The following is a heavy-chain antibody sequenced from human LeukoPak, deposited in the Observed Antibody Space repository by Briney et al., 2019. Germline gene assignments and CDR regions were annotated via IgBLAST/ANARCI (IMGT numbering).Heavy chain of an antibody. CDR3: ARDDDLEWLFDY. CDR2: IIPILGIA. CDR1: GGTFSSYT. V-gene: IGHV1-69*04. J-gene: IGHJ4*02. Sequence: ASVKVSCKASGGTFSSYTISWVRQAPGQGLEWMGRIIPILGIANYAQKYQGRVTITADKSTSTAYMELSSLRSEDTAVYYCARDDDLEWLFDYWGQGTLVTVSS. D-gene: IGHD3-3*01.